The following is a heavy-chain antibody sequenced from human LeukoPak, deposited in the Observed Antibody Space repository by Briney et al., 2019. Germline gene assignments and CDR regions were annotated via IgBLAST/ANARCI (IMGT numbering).Heavy chain of an antibody. CDR2: IKAGNGDT. Sequence: ASVKVSCKASRYIFTKYVVHWVRQAPGQRREWMGWIKAGNGDTKYSQNFQDRLTITRDTSASTVYMELSSLTSEDTALYYCARDDCGDTCYPGGYWGEGTLVTVSS. J-gene: IGHJ4*02. V-gene: IGHV1-3*01. CDR3: ARDDCGDTCYPGGY. D-gene: IGHD2-21*01. CDR1: RYIFTKYV.